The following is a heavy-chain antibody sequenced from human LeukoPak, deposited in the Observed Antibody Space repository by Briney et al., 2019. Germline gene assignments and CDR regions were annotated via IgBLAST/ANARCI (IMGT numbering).Heavy chain of an antibody. Sequence: ASVKVSCKASGYTFTGYYMHWVRQAPGQGLEWMGWINPNSGGTNYAQKFQGRVTMTRDTSISTAYMGLSRLRSDDTAVYYCASSVGATTDWFDPWGQGTLVTVSS. CDR2: INPNSGGT. CDR1: GYTFTGYY. J-gene: IGHJ5*02. CDR3: ASSVGATTDWFDP. V-gene: IGHV1-2*02. D-gene: IGHD1-26*01.